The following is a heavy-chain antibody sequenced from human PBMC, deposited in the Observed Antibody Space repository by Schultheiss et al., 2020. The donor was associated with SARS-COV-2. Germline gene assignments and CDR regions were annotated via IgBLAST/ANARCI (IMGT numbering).Heavy chain of an antibody. CDR2: INPTAGSA. J-gene: IGHJ6*02. CDR1: GHTFTKYY. D-gene: IGHD3-16*01. CDR3: ARERGGYYGMDA. V-gene: IGHV1-46*01. Sequence: ASVKVSCKAFGHTFTKYYIHWVRQAPGQGLEWMVIINPTAGSASYAQKFQGRVTMTRDTSTSTIYMDLSRLRSDDTAVYYCARERGGYYGMDAWGQGTTVTVSS.